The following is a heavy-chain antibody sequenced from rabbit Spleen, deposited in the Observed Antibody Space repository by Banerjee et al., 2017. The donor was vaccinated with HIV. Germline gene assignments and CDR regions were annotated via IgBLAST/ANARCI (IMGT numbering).Heavy chain of an antibody. J-gene: IGHJ6*01. CDR1: RFPFSDKAV. CDR2: INAVTGKA. D-gene: IGHD1-1*01. CDR3: ARDTSSSFSSYDMDL. Sequence: QQQLEESGGGLVKPGGTLTLTCTASRFPFSDKAVMCWVRQAPGKGLQWIACINAVTGKAVYATWAKGRFTCSKTSSTTVTLQMTSLTVADTATYFCARDTSSSFSSYDMDLWGPGTLVTVS. V-gene: IGHV1S45*01.